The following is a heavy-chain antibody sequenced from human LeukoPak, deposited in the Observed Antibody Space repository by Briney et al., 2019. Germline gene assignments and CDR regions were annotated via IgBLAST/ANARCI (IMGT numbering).Heavy chain of an antibody. D-gene: IGHD5-12*01. Sequence: PGGSLRLSCAASGFTFDDYAMHWVRQPPGKGLEWVSGISWNSGSIGYADSVKGRFTISRDNAKNSLYLQMNSLRAEDMALYYCAKAVVATTTSAFDIWGQGTMVTVSS. CDR2: ISWNSGSI. J-gene: IGHJ3*02. CDR3: AKAVVATTTSAFDI. V-gene: IGHV3-9*03. CDR1: GFTFDDYA.